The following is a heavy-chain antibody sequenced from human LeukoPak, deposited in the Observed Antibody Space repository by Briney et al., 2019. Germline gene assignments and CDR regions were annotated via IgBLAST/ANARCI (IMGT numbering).Heavy chain of an antibody. D-gene: IGHD5-24*01. CDR1: GFTFSSYA. V-gene: IGHV3-23*01. J-gene: IGHJ3*02. CDR2: ISGSGGST. Sequence: GGSLRPSCAASGFTFSSYAMSWVRQAPGKGLEWASAISGSGGSTYYADSVKGRFTISRDNSKNTLYLQMNSLRAEDTAVYYCAKERDGYNSGTAFDIWGQGTMVTVSS. CDR3: AKERDGYNSGTAFDI.